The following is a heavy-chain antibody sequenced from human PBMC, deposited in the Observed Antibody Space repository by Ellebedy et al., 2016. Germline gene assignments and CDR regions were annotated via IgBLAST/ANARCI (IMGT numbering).Heavy chain of an antibody. CDR2: LSGSGPKT. J-gene: IGHJ2*01. CDR1: GFTFKTYA. CDR3: AKHETDGDYYFDL. V-gene: IGHV3-23*01. Sequence: GGSLRLXXAASGFTFKTYAMSWVRQAPREGLEWVSTLSGSGPKTYYADSVQGRFTISRDNSKSTLYLQMNSLRAEDTAVYYCAKHETDGDYYFDLWGRGTLVTVSS. D-gene: IGHD2-21*01.